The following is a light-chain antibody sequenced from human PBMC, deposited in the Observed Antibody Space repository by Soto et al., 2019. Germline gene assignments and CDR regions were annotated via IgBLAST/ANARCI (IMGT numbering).Light chain of an antibody. CDR2: DVD. Sequence: QSALTQPRSVSGSPGQSVTISCTGTSSDVGGYNYVSWYQHHPGKAPKLMIYDVDKRPSGVPGRFPGSKSGNTASLTISGLQAEDEADYYCCSFTSSNTHVFGTGTKVTVL. CDR3: CSFTSSNTHV. V-gene: IGLV2-11*01. CDR1: SSDVGGYNY. J-gene: IGLJ1*01.